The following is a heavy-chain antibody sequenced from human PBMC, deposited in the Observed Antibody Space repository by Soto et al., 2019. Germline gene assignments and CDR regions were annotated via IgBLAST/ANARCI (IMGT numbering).Heavy chain of an antibody. V-gene: IGHV5-10-1*01. CDR1: GYSFTSYW. Sequence: PGESLKISCKGSGYSFTSYWISWVRQMPGKGLEWMGRIDPSDSYTNYSPSFQGHVTISADKSISTAYLQWSSLKASDTAMYYCARIYSSSSSHYSYGMDVWGQGTTVTVSS. J-gene: IGHJ6*02. CDR3: ARIYSSSSSHYSYGMDV. CDR2: IDPSDSYT. D-gene: IGHD6-6*01.